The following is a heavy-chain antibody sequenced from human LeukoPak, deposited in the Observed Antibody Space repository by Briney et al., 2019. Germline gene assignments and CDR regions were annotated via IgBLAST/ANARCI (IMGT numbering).Heavy chain of an antibody. Sequence: GGSPRLSCAASGFTFSSYAMTWVRQAPGKGLEWVSGISGSGGSTYYADSAKGRFTISRDDSKNTLYLQMNSLRAEDTAVYYCARGSSGSTYYYMDVWGKGTTVTVSS. CDR3: ARGSSGSTYYYMDV. V-gene: IGHV3-23*01. J-gene: IGHJ6*03. D-gene: IGHD3-22*01. CDR1: GFTFSSYA. CDR2: ISGSGGST.